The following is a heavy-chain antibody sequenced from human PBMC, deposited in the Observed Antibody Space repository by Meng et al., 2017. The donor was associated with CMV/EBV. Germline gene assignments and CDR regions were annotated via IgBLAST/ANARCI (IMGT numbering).Heavy chain of an antibody. Sequence: GESLKISCAASGFTFSSYAMHWVRQAPGKGLEWVAVISYDGSNKYYADSVKGRFTISRDNSKNTLYLQMNSLRAEDTAVYYCARDLRFLEWPYSFDYWGQGTLVTVSS. CDR1: GFTFSSYA. V-gene: IGHV3-30-3*01. CDR2: ISYDGSNK. D-gene: IGHD3-3*01. CDR3: ARDLRFLEWPYSFDY. J-gene: IGHJ4*02.